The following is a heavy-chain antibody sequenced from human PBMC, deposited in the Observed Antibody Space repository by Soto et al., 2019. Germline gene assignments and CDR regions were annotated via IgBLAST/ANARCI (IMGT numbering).Heavy chain of an antibody. Sequence: EVQLVESGGGLVQPGGSLRLSCAASGFTFSNYWMHWVRQAPGKGLVWVSRINFDESNTTYADSVQGRFTISRDNAKNILNLKLSSLRAEDTDIYYGVMGGGTAGHVYQCDDWGQGALVTVSP. J-gene: IGHJ4*02. V-gene: IGHV3-74*01. D-gene: IGHD3-16*01. CDR1: GFTFSNYW. CDR2: INFDESNT. CDR3: VMGGGTAGHVYQCDD.